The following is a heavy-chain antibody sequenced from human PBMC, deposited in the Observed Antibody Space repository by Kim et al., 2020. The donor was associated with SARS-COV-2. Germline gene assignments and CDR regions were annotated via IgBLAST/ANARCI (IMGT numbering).Heavy chain of an antibody. D-gene: IGHD2-15*01. CDR1: GFTFSSYA. CDR2: ISGSGGST. CDR3: AKLRGGNVWVRGFQH. J-gene: IGHJ1*01. Sequence: GGSLRLSCAASGFTFSSYAMSWVRQAPGKGLEWVSAISGSGGSTYYADSVKGRFTISRDNSKNTLYLQMNSLRAEDTAVYYCAKLRGGNVWVRGFQHWGQGTLVTVSS. V-gene: IGHV3-23*01.